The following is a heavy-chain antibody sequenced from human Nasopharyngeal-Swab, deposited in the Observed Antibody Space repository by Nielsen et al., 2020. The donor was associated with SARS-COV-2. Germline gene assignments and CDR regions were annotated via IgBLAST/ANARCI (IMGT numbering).Heavy chain of an antibody. CDR3: ARMSIAAAGTGSY. V-gene: IGHV4-39*01. CDR1: GGSISSISYY. J-gene: IGHJ4*02. CDR2: IYYSGST. Sequence: SETLSLTCTVSGGSISSISYYWGWIRQPPGKGLEWIGSIYYSGSTYYNPSLKSRVTISVDTSKNQFSLKLSSVTAADTAVYYCARMSIAAAGTGSYWGQGTLVTVSS. D-gene: IGHD6-13*01.